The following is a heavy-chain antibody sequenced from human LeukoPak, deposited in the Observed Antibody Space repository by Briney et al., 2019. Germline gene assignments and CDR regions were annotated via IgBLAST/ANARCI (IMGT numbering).Heavy chain of an antibody. V-gene: IGHV3-9*01. CDR3: AKEYVEYSSGWYYFDY. D-gene: IGHD6-19*01. CDR2: ISWNSGSI. J-gene: IGHJ4*02. Sequence: GGSLRLSCAASGFTFDDYAMHWVRQAPGKGLEWVSGISWNSGSIGYADSVKGRFTISRDNAKNTLYLQMNSLRAEDTALYYCAKEYVEYSSGWYYFDYWGQGTLVTVSS. CDR1: GFTFDDYA.